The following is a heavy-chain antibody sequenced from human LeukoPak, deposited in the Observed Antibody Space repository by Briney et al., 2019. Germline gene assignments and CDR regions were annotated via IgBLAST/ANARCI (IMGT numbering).Heavy chain of an antibody. CDR1: GFTFSNYA. V-gene: IGHV3-33*01. J-gene: IGHJ4*02. Sequence: GGSLRLSCAASGFTFSNYAMHWVRPAPGKGLEWVPIIWSDGSKKYYADSVKGRFPISRDNSNDMLYLQMNSLRAEDTAVYYCARGIYGSVTYYFDYWGQGTLVTVSS. D-gene: IGHD4-11*01. CDR2: IWSDGSKK. CDR3: ARGIYGSVTYYFDY.